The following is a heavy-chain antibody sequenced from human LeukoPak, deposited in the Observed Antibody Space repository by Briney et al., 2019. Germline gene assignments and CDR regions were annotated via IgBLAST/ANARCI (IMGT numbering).Heavy chain of an antibody. CDR3: ARDAGVVVITSFAFDI. CDR2: ISYDGSNK. D-gene: IGHD3-22*01. J-gene: IGHJ3*02. V-gene: IGHV3-30-3*01. Sequence: GGSLRLSCAASGFTFSSYAMHWVRQDPGKGPEWVAVISYDGSNKYYADSVKGRFTISRDNSKNTLYLQMNSLRAEDTAVYYCARDAGVVVITSFAFDIWGQGTMVTVSS. CDR1: GFTFSSYA.